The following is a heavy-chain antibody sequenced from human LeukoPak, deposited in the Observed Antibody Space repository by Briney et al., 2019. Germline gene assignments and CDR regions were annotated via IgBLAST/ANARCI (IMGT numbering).Heavy chain of an antibody. J-gene: IGHJ3*02. D-gene: IGHD6-13*01. CDR1: GFTFSSYA. CDR3: ARDMLVRSAFDI. CDR2: ISYDGSNK. V-gene: IGHV3-30-3*01. Sequence: GGSLRLSCAASGFTFSSYAMHWVRQAPGKGLEWVAVISYDGSNKYYADSVKGRFTISRDNSKNTPYLQMNSLRAEDTAVYYCARDMLVRSAFDIWGQGTMVTVSS.